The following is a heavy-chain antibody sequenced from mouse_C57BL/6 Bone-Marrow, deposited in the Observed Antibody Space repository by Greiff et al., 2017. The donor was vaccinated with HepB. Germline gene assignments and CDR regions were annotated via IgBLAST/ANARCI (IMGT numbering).Heavy chain of an antibody. CDR3: ARGSTMITGRLYYYAMDY. D-gene: IGHD2-4*01. CDR2: IYPRDGST. CDR1: GYTFTDHT. Sequence: VQLQQSDAELVKPGASVKISCKVSGYTFTDHTIHWMKQRPEQGLEWIGYIYPRDGSTKYNEKFKGKATLTAYKSSSTAYMQLNSLTSEDSAVYFCARGSTMITGRLYYYAMDYWGQGTSVTVSS. V-gene: IGHV1-78*01. J-gene: IGHJ4*01.